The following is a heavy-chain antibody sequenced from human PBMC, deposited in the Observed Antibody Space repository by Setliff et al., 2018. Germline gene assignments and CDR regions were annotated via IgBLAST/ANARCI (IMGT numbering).Heavy chain of an antibody. J-gene: IGHJ4*02. CDR2: ISGTGART. CDR3: ASLGSYPTRADY. D-gene: IGHD1-26*01. V-gene: IGHV3-23*01. Sequence: GGSLRLSCGASGFTFNNYAMNWVRQAPGKGLEWVSSISGTGARTYYADSVKGRFTISRDNSKNTLFLQIDSLRGEDTAVYYCASLGSYPTRADYWGQGTLVTVSS. CDR1: GFTFNNYA.